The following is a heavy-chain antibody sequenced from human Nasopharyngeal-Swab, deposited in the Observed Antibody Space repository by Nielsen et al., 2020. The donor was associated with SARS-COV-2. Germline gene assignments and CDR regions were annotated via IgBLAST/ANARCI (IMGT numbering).Heavy chain of an antibody. CDR2: IFADDAK. V-gene: IGHV2-26*01. CDR3: ARNQNWGFDY. CDR1: GFSLSDARMG. D-gene: IGHD7-27*01. Sequence: SGPTLVKPTETLSLTCTVSGFSLSDARMGVSWIRQPPGKALEWLAHIFADDAKSYITSLKDRLTVSRDTSKSQVVLTMTNMDPVDTATYYCARNQNWGFDYWGQGTLVTVSS. J-gene: IGHJ4*02.